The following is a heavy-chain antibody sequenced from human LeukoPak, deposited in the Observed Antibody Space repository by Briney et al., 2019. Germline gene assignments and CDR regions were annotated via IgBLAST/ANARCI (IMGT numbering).Heavy chain of an antibody. Sequence: ASVKVSCKASGYTFTAYYIHWVRQAPGQGLEWMGWINPNSGGTNYAQKFQGRVTMTRDTSSSTAYMELSRLRSDDTAVYYCARDWSGYSYGFFDYWGQGTLVTVSS. CDR1: GYTFTAYY. J-gene: IGHJ4*02. D-gene: IGHD5-18*01. V-gene: IGHV1-2*02. CDR2: INPNSGGT. CDR3: ARDWSGYSYGFFDY.